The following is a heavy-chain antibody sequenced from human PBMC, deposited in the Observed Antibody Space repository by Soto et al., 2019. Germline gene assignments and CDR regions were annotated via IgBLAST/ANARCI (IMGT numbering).Heavy chain of an antibody. CDR1: GYTFTSYY. J-gene: IGHJ6*02. V-gene: IGHV1-2*02. CDR2: INPKFGDT. Sequence: QVQLVQSGAEMKEPGDSVRVSCEAPGYTFTSYYIHWVRQAPGQGLEWMGWINPKFGDTTYAQDFQGRVSMTRDMSISTVYMELSRLTSDDTAIYYCARNMDYYYGPGSGNGHGFWGQGTTVTVFS. D-gene: IGHD3-10*01. CDR3: ARNMDYYYGPGSGNGHGF.